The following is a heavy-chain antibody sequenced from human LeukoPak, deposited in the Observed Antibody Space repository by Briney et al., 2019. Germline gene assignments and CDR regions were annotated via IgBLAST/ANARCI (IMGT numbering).Heavy chain of an antibody. D-gene: IGHD3-9*01. CDR1: GGSFSSTEFS. CDR2: LCYSGST. CDR3: ARLSKGRYFDYIFDY. J-gene: IGHJ4*02. Sequence: PSETLSLTCTVSGGSFSSTEFSWGWLRQPPGKGLQWVGNLCYSGSTSYHPSLNSRVTMSVDTSKNQFSLKMTSVTAADTAVYYCARLSKGRYFDYIFDYWGQGSLVTVSS. V-gene: IGHV4-39*01.